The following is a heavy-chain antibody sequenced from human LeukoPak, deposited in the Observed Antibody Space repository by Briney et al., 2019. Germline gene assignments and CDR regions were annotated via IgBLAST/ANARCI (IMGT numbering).Heavy chain of an antibody. CDR1: GGTLSSYA. Sequence: ASVKVSCKAPGGTLSSYAISWVRQAPGQGLEWMGGIIPIFGTANYAQKFQGRVTITADESKSTAYIELSSLRSEGKAVYYCARGDEMATINYFDYWGQGTLVTVSS. J-gene: IGHJ4*02. CDR2: IIPIFGTA. CDR3: ARGDEMATINYFDY. D-gene: IGHD5-24*01. V-gene: IGHV1-69*13.